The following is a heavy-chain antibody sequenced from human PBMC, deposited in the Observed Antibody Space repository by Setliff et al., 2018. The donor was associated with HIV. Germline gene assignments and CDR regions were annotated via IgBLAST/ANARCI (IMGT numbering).Heavy chain of an antibody. CDR3: ARAPFYYGSGSYGDAFDI. CDR1: GGSISSGDYY. D-gene: IGHD3-10*01. Sequence: TLSLTCTVSGGSISSGDYYWSWIRQHPRKGLEWIGYIYYTGSTYYNPSLKSRVTISVDTSKNQFSLKLSSVTAADTAVYYCARAPFYYGSGSYGDAFDIWGQGTMVTVSS. V-gene: IGHV4-31*03. CDR2: IYYTGST. J-gene: IGHJ3*02.